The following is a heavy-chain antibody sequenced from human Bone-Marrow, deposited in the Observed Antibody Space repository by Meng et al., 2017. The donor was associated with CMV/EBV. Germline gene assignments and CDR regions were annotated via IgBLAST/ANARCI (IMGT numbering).Heavy chain of an antibody. CDR3: ARDGDAYYDSSGYPDY. D-gene: IGHD3-22*01. V-gene: IGHV4-39*07. Sequence: ESLKISCTVSGGSISSSSYYWGWIRQPPGKGLEWIGSIYYSGSTYYNPSLKSRVTISVDTSKNQFSLKLSSVTAADTAVYYCARDGDAYYDSSGYPDYWGQGTLVTVSS. CDR1: GGSISSSSYY. CDR2: IYYSGST. J-gene: IGHJ4*02.